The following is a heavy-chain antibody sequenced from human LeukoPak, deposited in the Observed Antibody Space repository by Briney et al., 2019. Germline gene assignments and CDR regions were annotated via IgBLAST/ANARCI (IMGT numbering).Heavy chain of an antibody. Sequence: GESLKISCKGSGYSFTSYWIGWVRQMPGKGLEWMGIIYPGDSDTRYSPSFQGQVTISADKSISTAYLQWSSLKASDTAMYYCAGSIAVPGTGFDYWGQGTLVTVSS. CDR1: GYSFTSYW. D-gene: IGHD6-19*01. CDR2: IYPGDSDT. CDR3: AGSIAVPGTGFDY. J-gene: IGHJ4*02. V-gene: IGHV5-51*01.